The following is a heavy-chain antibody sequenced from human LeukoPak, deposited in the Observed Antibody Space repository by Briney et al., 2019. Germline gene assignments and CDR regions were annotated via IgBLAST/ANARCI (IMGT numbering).Heavy chain of an antibody. CDR3: ARCDRFASTNGVWTDYYYYMDV. J-gene: IGHJ6*03. V-gene: IGHV1-8*01. Sequence: ASVKVSCKASGYTFTSYDINWVRQATGQGLEWMGWMNPNSGNTGYAQKFQGRVTMTRNTSISTAYMELSSLRSEDTAVYYCARCDRFASTNGVWTDYYYYMDVWGKGTTVTVSS. CDR2: MNPNSGNT. CDR1: GYTFTSYD. D-gene: IGHD2-8*01.